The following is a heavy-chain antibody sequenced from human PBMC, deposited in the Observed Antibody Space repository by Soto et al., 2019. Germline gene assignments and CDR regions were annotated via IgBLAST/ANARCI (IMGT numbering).Heavy chain of an antibody. V-gene: IGHV4-39*01. J-gene: IGHJ4*02. CDR3: ASYDFWSGYYSSFDY. CDR2: IYYSGST. D-gene: IGHD3-3*01. CDR1: GGSISISSYY. Sequence: SDTLSLTCTVSGGSISISSYYWGWIRQPPGKGLEWIGSIYYSGSTYYNPSLKSRVTISVDTSKNQFSLKLSSVTAADTAVYYCASYDFWSGYYSSFDYWGQGTLVTVSS.